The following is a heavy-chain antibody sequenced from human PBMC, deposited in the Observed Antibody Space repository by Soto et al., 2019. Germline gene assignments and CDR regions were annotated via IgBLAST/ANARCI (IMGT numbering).Heavy chain of an antibody. D-gene: IGHD6-13*01. J-gene: IGHJ5*02. Sequence: ASVKVSCKASGYTFTSYGISWVRQAPGQGLEWMGWISAYNGNTNYAQKLQGRVTMTTDTSTSTAYMELRSLRSDDTAMYYCARHATGSSWYETQNWFDPWGQGTLVTVSS. CDR2: ISAYNGNT. V-gene: IGHV1-18*01. CDR1: GYTFTSYG. CDR3: ARHATGSSWYETQNWFDP.